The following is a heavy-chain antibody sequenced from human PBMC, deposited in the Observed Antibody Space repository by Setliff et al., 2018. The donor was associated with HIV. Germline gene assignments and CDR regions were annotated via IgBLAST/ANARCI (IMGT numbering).Heavy chain of an antibody. J-gene: IGHJ2*01. V-gene: IGHV1-3*01. D-gene: IGHD4-4*01. CDR1: GYTFSSYA. Sequence: GASVKVSCKASGYTFSSYALHWVRQAPGQRLEWMGWNNVAKDKTKYSQNFQGRVTISRDTSANTVYMELSSLRSEDTAVYYCARGGALTTDWYFDVWGRGTPVTVSS. CDR2: NNVAKDKT. CDR3: ARGGALTTDWYFDV.